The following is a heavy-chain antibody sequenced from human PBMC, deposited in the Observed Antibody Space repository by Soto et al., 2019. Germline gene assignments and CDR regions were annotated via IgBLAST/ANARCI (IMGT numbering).Heavy chain of an antibody. CDR3: AKATAPSGGAFDI. D-gene: IGHD1-1*01. CDR2: ILVGGST. Sequence: VGSLRLSCAASGFICSSYDMSWVRQAPGKGLEWVSTILVGGSTHYEDSVTGRFTISRDTSKNTVFLQMNSLTAGDTAVYYCAKATAPSGGAFDICGQGAMVTVSS. V-gene: IGHV3-23*01. J-gene: IGHJ3*02. CDR1: GFICSSYD.